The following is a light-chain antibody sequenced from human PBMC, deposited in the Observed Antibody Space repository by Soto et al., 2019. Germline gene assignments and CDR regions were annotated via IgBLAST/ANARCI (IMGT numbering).Light chain of an antibody. Sequence: EIVLTQSPGTLSLSPGERATLSCRASQSVSSSYLAWYQQKPGQAPRLLIYGASSRATGIPDRFSGSGSGTDFTLTISRLEPEDFALYYCQQYDSSRLTFGPGTKVAS. CDR3: QQYDSSRLT. CDR1: QSVSSSY. J-gene: IGKJ3*01. V-gene: IGKV3-20*01. CDR2: GAS.